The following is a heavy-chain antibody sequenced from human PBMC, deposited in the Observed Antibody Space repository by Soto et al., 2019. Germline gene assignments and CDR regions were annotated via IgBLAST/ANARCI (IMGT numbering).Heavy chain of an antibody. CDR2: MNPNSGNT. CDR1: GYTFTSYD. J-gene: IGHJ6*03. D-gene: IGHD3-9*01. CDR3: ARCMSYDILTGYPACYMDV. Sequence: ASVKVSCKASGYTFTSYDINWVRQATGQGLEWMGWMNPNSGNTGYAQKFQGRVTMTRNTSISTAYMELSSLRSEDTAVYYCARCMSYDILTGYPACYMDVWGNGTTVTVSS. V-gene: IGHV1-8*01.